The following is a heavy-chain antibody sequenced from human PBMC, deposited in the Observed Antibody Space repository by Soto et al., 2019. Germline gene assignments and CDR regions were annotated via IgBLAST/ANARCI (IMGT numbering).Heavy chain of an antibody. J-gene: IGHJ3*02. V-gene: IGHV4-59*01. CDR1: CGSIITDY. CDR3: AREPRYSTSRYHDPFDM. CDR2: ISYTGIT. D-gene: IGHD1-1*01. Sequence: SETLSLTCTLSCGSIITDYWNWIRRPPGKGLEWIGYISYTGITNYNPSLESRVTISVDTSKNQFSLKLRSVTAADTAVYYCAREPRYSTSRYHDPFDMWGQGTMVTV.